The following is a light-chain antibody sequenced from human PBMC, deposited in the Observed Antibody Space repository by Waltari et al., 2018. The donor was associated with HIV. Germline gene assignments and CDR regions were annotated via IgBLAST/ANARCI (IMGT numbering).Light chain of an antibody. V-gene: IGLV2-14*03. CDR3: GSYTSTTTAPLV. Sequence: QSALTQPASVSGSPGQSITISCTGTSSDVGRYNYVSWYQQHPGEAPKLMIYDVNNRPSGFSYRFSGSKSGNTASLTISGLQAEDEANYYCGSYTSTTTAPLVFGGGTKLTVL. CDR2: DVN. J-gene: IGLJ2*01. CDR1: SSDVGRYNY.